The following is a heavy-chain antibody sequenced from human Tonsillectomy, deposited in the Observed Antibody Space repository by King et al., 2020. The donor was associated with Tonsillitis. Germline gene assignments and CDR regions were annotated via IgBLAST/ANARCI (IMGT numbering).Heavy chain of an antibody. CDR1: GFSLSTSGMR. CDR2: IDWDDDK. V-gene: IGHV2-70*04. D-gene: IGHD3-10*01. CDR3: ARPSITTNAFDI. J-gene: IGHJ3*02. Sequence: TLKESGPALVKPTQTLTLTCTFSGFSLSTSGMRVSWIRQPPGKALEWLARIDWDDDKFYSTSLKTRLTISKDTSKNQVVLTMTNMDPVDTATYYCARPSITTNAFDIWGQGTKVTVSS.